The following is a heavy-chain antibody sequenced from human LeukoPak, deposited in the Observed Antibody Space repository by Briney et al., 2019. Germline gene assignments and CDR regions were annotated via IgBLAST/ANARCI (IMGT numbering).Heavy chain of an antibody. V-gene: IGHV1-2*02. J-gene: IGHJ4*02. CDR2: INPNSGRT. D-gene: IGHD1-26*01. CDR3: ARDLLMGATDY. CDR1: GYTFTGYY. Sequence: ASVKVSCKASGYTFTGYYMNWVRQAPGQGLEWMGWINPNSGRTNYAQNFQGRVTMTRDTSISTAYMELSRLRSDDTAVYYCARDLLMGATDYWGQGTLVTVSS.